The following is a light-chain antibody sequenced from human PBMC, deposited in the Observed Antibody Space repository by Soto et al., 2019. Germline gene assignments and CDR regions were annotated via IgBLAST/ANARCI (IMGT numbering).Light chain of an antibody. CDR1: SSDVGGYDY. V-gene: IGLV2-14*01. CDR2: EVS. J-gene: IGLJ2*01. Sequence: QSVVTQPASVSGSPGQSITISCTGTSSDVGGYDYVSWYQQYPGKAPRLIIYEVSNRPSGVSNRFSGSKSGNTASLTISCLRAEDEGDYFCSAFTGTSALILFGGGTKLTVL. CDR3: SAFTGTSALIL.